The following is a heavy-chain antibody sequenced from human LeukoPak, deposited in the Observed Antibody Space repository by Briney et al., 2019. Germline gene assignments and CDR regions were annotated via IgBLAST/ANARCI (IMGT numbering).Heavy chain of an antibody. D-gene: IGHD1-14*01. J-gene: IGHJ4*02. Sequence: SETLSLTCAVYGGSFSGYYWSWIRQPPGKGLEWIGQINHSGNTKYNTSLESRVSISADPSKNQFSLRLTSLTAADTAVYYCARSGFHSGRRTDYWGQGTLVTVSS. V-gene: IGHV4-34*01. CDR2: INHSGNT. CDR1: GGSFSGYY. CDR3: ARSGFHSGRRTDY.